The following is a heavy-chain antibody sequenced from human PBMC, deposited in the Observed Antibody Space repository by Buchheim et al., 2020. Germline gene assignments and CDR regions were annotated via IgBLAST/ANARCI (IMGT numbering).Heavy chain of an antibody. CDR2: IWHDGSNK. D-gene: IGHD3-22*01. Sequence: QVQLVESGGGVVQPGRSLRLSCAASGFTFSSYGMHWVRQAPGKGLEWVAVIWHDGSNKYYADSEKGRFTISRDNSKNTRYLQMNSLRAEDTAVYYCARDREYYYDSSGYTDYWGQGTL. J-gene: IGHJ4*02. V-gene: IGHV3-33*01. CDR3: ARDREYYYDSSGYTDY. CDR1: GFTFSSYG.